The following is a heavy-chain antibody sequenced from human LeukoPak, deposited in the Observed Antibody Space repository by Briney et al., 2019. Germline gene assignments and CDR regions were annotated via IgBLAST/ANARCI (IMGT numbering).Heavy chain of an antibody. D-gene: IGHD3-16*02. CDR1: GGSISSSSYY. J-gene: IGHJ5*02. V-gene: IGHV4-39*07. CDR3: ARAHRWWFDP. Sequence: SETLSLTCTVSGGSISSSSYYWGWIRQPPGKGLEWIGSIYYSGSTYYNPSLKSRVTISVDTSKNQFSLKLSSVTAADTAVYYCARAHRWWFDPWGQGTLVTVSS. CDR2: IYYSGST.